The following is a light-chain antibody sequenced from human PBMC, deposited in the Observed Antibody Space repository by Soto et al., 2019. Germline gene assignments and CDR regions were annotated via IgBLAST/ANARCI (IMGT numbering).Light chain of an antibody. V-gene: IGKV3-11*01. CDR1: QSVRNY. J-gene: IGKJ1*01. CDR2: DAS. Sequence: EIVLTQSPATLSLSPGERATLSCRASQSVRNYLAWYQQKAGQAPRLLIYDASKRASGIPARFSGSGSGTDFTLTISSLEAEDFAVYYCQQYGSSGTFGQGTKVDIK. CDR3: QQYGSSGT.